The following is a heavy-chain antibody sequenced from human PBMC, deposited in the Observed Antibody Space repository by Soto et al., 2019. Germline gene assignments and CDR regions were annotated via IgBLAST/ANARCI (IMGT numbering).Heavy chain of an antibody. CDR1: GFTFGDYA. J-gene: IGHJ4*02. V-gene: IGHV3-49*03. D-gene: IGHD3-22*01. CDR3: AMDTSGYNYYFDH. CDR2: IRSKSNGGTT. Sequence: EVQLVESGGGLLQPGRSPRLSCTTSGFTFGDYAMSWFRQAPGKGLELVGFIRSKSNGGTTEYGASVKGRFTISRDDSRSIAYLQMNSLKTEDTAVYYCAMDTSGYNYYFDHWGQGTLVIVSS.